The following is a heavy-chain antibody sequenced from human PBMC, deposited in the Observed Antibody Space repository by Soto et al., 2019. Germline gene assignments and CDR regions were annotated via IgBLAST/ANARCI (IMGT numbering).Heavy chain of an antibody. CDR1: GGSISSGGYY. CDR3: ARDRRLEPFDY. D-gene: IGHD4-17*01. V-gene: IGHV4-31*03. CDR2: IYYSGST. J-gene: IGHJ4*02. Sequence: PSETLSLTCTVPGGSISSGGYYWSWIRQHPGKGLEWIGYIYYSGSTYYNPSLKSRVTISVDTSKNQFSLKLSSVTAADTAVYYCARDRRLEPFDYWGQGTLVTVSS.